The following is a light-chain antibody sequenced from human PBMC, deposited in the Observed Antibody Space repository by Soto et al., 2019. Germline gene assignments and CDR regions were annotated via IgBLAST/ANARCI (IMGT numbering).Light chain of an antibody. Sequence: EIVLTQSPGTLSLSPGERATLSCRASQSVSSSYLAWYQQKPGQAPRLLIYGASSSATGIPDRFSGSGSGTDVTLTISRLEPEDVAVYYCQQYGSSPLITFGQGTRLEIK. CDR2: GAS. CDR3: QQYGSSPLIT. CDR1: QSVSSSY. V-gene: IGKV3-20*01. J-gene: IGKJ5*01.